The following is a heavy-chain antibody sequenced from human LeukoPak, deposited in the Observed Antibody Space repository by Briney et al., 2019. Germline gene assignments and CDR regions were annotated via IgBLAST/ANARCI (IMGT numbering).Heavy chain of an antibody. CDR3: AKALGPTYSYGLDC. D-gene: IGHD5-18*01. CDR2: ISGGGGST. CDR1: GFTFSSYA. V-gene: IGHV3-23*01. Sequence: GGSLRLSCAASGFTFSSYAMTWVRLAPGKGLEWVSAISGGGGSTFYADSVKGRFTISRDNSKNTLHLQVNSLRAEDTALYYCAKALGPTYSYGLDCWGQGTLVTVSS. J-gene: IGHJ4*02.